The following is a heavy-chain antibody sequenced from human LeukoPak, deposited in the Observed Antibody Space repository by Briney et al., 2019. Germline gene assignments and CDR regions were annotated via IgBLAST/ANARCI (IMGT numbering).Heavy chain of an antibody. V-gene: IGHV1-69*06. CDR1: GGTFSSYA. Sequence: ASVKVSCKASGGTFSSYAISWVRQAPGQGLEWMGGIIPIFGTASYAQKFQGRVTITADKSTSTAYMELSSLRSEDTAVYYCARSDYGDPRKGDAFDIWGQGTMVTVSS. D-gene: IGHD4-17*01. CDR3: ARSDYGDPRKGDAFDI. CDR2: IIPIFGTA. J-gene: IGHJ3*02.